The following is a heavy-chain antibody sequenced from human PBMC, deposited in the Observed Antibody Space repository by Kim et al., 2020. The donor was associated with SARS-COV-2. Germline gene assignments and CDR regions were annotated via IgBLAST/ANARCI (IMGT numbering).Heavy chain of an antibody. D-gene: IGHD1-1*01. Sequence: GGSLRLSCVVSGFTFSDSCMHWVRQAPGKGLVWVSRIDAGGTTIDYAHSVKGRFTISRDNSKNTLYLQMNSLRPEATAVYYCESVAAVERWGQGTLVTASS. J-gene: IGHJ4*02. V-gene: IGHV3-74*01. CDR2: IDAGGTTI. CDR3: ESVAAVER. CDR1: GFTFSDSC.